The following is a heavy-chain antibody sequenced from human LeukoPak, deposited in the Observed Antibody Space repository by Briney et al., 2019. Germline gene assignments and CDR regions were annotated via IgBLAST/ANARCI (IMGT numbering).Heavy chain of an antibody. J-gene: IGHJ4*02. Sequence: GGSLRLAWAASGFTFSSYAMSWVRQAPGKGLEWVSSISSSGGNTYYSDSVKGRFTISRDNSKNTLYLQMSSLRAEDTAVDYCARDPYSSGRTGNLDYWGQGTLVTVSS. V-gene: IGHV3-23*01. D-gene: IGHD6-19*01. CDR3: ARDPYSSGRTGNLDY. CDR2: ISSSGGNT. CDR1: GFTFSSYA.